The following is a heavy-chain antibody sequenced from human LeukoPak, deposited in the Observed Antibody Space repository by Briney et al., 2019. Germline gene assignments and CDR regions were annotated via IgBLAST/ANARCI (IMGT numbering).Heavy chain of an antibody. CDR3: ARVGPAYCGGDCSNWFDP. D-gene: IGHD2-21*02. CDR1: GFTFSDYY. CDR2: ISSSSSYT. V-gene: IGHV3-11*05. J-gene: IGHJ5*02. Sequence: GGSLRLSCAASGFTFSDYYMSWIRQAPGKGLEWVSYISSSSSYTNYADSVKGRFTISRDNAKNSLYPQMNSLRAEDTAVYYCARVGPAYCGGDCSNWFDPWGQGTLVTVSS.